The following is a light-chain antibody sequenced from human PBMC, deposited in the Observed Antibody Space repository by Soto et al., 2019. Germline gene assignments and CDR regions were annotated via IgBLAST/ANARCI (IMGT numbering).Light chain of an antibody. Sequence: DIQMTQSPSTLPASLGDRATITCGAGQSISRWLEWYQQKPGKAPKLLIYHASSLESGVPSRFSGSGSGTDFTLTISCLQSEDFATYYCQQYYSFPITFGQGTRLEIK. CDR2: HAS. V-gene: IGKV1-5*01. CDR1: QSISRW. CDR3: QQYYSFPIT. J-gene: IGKJ5*01.